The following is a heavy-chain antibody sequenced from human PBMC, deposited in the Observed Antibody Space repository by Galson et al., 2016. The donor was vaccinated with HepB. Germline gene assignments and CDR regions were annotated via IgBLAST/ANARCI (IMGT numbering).Heavy chain of an antibody. D-gene: IGHD1-1*01. CDR3: ARDLGHLDPKKNAWDKHFDY. V-gene: IGHV1-2*02. Sequence: SVKVSCKASGYTFTNYHIYWVRQAPGQGLEWMGWINPNNGATRYAQKFQGRVSVSRDTSISTTYMELSSLRSDDTALYYCARDLGHLDPKKNAWDKHFDYWGQGTLVTVSS. CDR1: GYTFTNYH. CDR2: INPNNGAT. J-gene: IGHJ4*02.